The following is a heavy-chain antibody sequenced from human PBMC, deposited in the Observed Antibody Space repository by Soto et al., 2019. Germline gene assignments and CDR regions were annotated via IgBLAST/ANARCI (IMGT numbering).Heavy chain of an antibody. CDR3: AKVGYNDWDFDR. D-gene: IGHD3-16*01. J-gene: IGHJ4*02. CDR1: GFSFSSYW. Sequence: GGSLRLCCVASGFSFSSYWMTWVRQAPGKGLEWVAIINQDSNQRYYVDSVRGRFTISRDNAKSSVYLQMDSLRAEDTALYYCAKVGYNDWDFDRWGQGTLVTVSS. CDR2: INQDSNQR. V-gene: IGHV3-7*01.